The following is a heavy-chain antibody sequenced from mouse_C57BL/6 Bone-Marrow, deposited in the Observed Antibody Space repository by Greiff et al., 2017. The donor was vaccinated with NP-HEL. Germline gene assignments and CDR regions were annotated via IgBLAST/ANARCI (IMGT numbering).Heavy chain of an antibody. D-gene: IGHD3-2*02. Sequence: EVQLVESGGGLVQPGGSLKLSCAASGFTFSDYYMYWVRQTPEKRLEWVAYISNGGGSTYYPDTVKGRFTISRDKAKNTLYLQMSRLKSEDTARYYWARHDSSGYRFAYWGQGTLVTVSA. CDR1: GFTFSDYY. CDR3: ARHDSSGYRFAY. V-gene: IGHV5-12*01. J-gene: IGHJ3*01. CDR2: ISNGGGST.